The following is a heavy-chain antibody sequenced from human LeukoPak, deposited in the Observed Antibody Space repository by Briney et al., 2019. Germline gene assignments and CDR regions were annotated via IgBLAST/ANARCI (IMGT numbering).Heavy chain of an antibody. J-gene: IGHJ4*02. CDR1: GFTFGDYA. D-gene: IGHD6-19*01. Sequence: GGSLRLSCTASGFTFGDYAMSWVRQAPGKGLGWVGFIRSKAYGGTTEYAASVKGRFSISRDDSKSIAYLQMNSLKTEDTAVYYCTRVGSGWYFDYWGQGTLVTVSS. CDR3: TRVGSGWYFDY. V-gene: IGHV3-49*04. CDR2: IRSKAYGGTT.